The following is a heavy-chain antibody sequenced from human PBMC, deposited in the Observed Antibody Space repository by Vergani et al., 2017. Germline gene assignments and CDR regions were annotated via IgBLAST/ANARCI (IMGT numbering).Heavy chain of an antibody. CDR1: GSSFSGYW. J-gene: IGHJ5*01. CDR2: IKSDGSIT. Sequence: EVQLVESGGGLIHPGGSLRLSCEGSGSSFSGYWMHWVRQSPEKGLVWVSRIKSDGSITNYADSVNGRFTISRDNAKNTLYLEMNSLRGDDTAIYYCVRARCSGPCFMSNWFDSWGQGTLVTVSS. CDR3: VRARCSGPCFMSNWFDS. D-gene: IGHD5-12*01. V-gene: IGHV3-74*01.